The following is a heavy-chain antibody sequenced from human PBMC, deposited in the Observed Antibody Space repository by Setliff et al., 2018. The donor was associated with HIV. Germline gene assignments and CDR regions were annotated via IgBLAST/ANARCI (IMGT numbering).Heavy chain of an antibody. CDR3: VKDGPGHESGGY. J-gene: IGHJ4*02. V-gene: IGHV3-74*01. CDR2: INRDGSSA. Sequence: LRLSCAASGFTFSGYWMHWVRQAPGKGLVWVSRINRDGSSANYADSVKGRFTISRDNAKNILYLQMDSLRAEDTAVYYCVKDGPGHESGGYWGQGTLVTVSS. CDR1: GFTFSGYW.